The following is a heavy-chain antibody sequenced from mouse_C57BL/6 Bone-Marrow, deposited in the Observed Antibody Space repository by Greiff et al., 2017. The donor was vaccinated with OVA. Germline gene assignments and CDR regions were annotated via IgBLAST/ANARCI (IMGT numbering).Heavy chain of an antibody. CDR1: GYSITSGYY. D-gene: IGHD2-2*01. Sequence: EVKLVESGPGLVKPSQSLSLTCSVTGYSITSGYYWNWIRQFPGNKLEWMGYISYDGSNNYNPSLKNRISITRDTSKNQFFLKLNSVTTEDTATYYCAREGGLPSWFAYWGQGTLVTVSA. J-gene: IGHJ3*01. CDR2: ISYDGSN. CDR3: AREGGLPSWFAY. V-gene: IGHV3-6*01.